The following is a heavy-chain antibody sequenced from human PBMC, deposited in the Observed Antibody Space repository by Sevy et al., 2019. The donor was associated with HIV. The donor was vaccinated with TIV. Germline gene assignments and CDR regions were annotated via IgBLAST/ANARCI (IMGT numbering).Heavy chain of an antibody. D-gene: IGHD1-26*01. J-gene: IGHJ4*02. CDR3: AGENAWGRGYS. Sequence: PSETLSLTCTVSGGSITSLYWNWIRQPPGKGLEWIANIYYNGHINYNPSLKSRVTLSLDTSKNQFSLRLSSVTAANTAMYYCAGENAWGRGYSWGQGTLVTVSS. CDR1: GGSITSLY. CDR2: IYYNGHI. V-gene: IGHV4-59*11.